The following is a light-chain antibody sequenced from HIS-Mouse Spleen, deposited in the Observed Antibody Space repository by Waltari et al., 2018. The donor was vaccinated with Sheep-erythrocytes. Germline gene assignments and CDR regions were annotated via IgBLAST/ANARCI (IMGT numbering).Light chain of an antibody. V-gene: IGLV2-11*01. CDR2: DVS. CDR1: SSDVGGYNY. CDR3: CSYAGSYTVV. J-gene: IGLJ2*01. Sequence: QSALTQPRSVSGSPGQSVTISCTGTSSDVGGYNYVSWYQQHPGKAPKLMIYDVSKRLSGVPDRFSGSKSGNTASLTISGPQAEDEADYYCCSYAGSYTVVFGGGTKLTVL.